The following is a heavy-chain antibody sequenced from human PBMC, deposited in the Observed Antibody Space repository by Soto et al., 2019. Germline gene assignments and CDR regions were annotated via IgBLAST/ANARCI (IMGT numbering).Heavy chain of an antibody. V-gene: IGHV1-69*01. D-gene: IGHD3-10*01. J-gene: IGHJ6*02. Sequence: QVQLVQSGAEVKKPGSSVKVSCKASGGTFSSYAISWVRQAPGQGLEWMGGIIPIFGTANYAQKFQGRVTITADESTNTAYMELSSLRSEDTAVYYCAREASITMVRGVTGPTYYYYGMDVWGQGTTVTVSS. CDR3: AREASITMVRGVTGPTYYYYGMDV. CDR2: IIPIFGTA. CDR1: GGTFSSYA.